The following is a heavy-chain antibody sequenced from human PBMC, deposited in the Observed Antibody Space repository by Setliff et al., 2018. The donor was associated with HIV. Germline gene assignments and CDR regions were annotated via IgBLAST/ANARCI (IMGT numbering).Heavy chain of an antibody. J-gene: IGHJ6*02. Sequence: ASVKVSCKASGYTFTNYAMHWVRQAPGQRLEWMGWINAGNGDTKYSQKFQGRVTFTWDTSASTAYMELSSLRSEDTALYYCARDSGDDYSDYYYYGMDVWGQGTTVT. CDR1: GYTFTNYA. V-gene: IGHV1-3*01. CDR3: ARDSGDDYSDYYYYGMDV. D-gene: IGHD4-4*01. CDR2: INAGNGDT.